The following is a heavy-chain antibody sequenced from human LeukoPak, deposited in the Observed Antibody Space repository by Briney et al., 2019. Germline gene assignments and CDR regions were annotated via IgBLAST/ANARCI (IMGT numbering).Heavy chain of an antibody. J-gene: IGHJ6*02. CDR2: IYYSGST. CDR1: GGSISSYY. CDR3: AGYSYGYGMDV. V-gene: IGHV4-59*01. Sequence: PSETLSLTCTASGGSISSYYWSWIRQPPGKGLEWIGYIYYSGSTNYNPSLKSRVTISVDTSKNQFSLKLSSVTAADTAVYYCAGYSYGYGMDVWGQGTTVTVSS. D-gene: IGHD5-18*01.